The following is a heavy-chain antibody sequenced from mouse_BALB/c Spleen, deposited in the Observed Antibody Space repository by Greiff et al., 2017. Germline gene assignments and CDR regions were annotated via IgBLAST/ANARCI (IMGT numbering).Heavy chain of an antibody. CDR2: IDPSDSYT. CDR3: TAGYYAY. D-gene: IGHD2-3*01. V-gene: IGHV1S127*01. Sequence: QVQLQQPGAELVKPGASVKMSCKASGYTFTSYWMHWVKQRPGQGLEWIGVIDPSDSYTSYNQKFKGKATLTVDTSSSTAYMQLSSLTSEDSAVYYCTAGYYAYWGQGTLVTVSA. CDR1: GYTFTSYW. J-gene: IGHJ3*01.